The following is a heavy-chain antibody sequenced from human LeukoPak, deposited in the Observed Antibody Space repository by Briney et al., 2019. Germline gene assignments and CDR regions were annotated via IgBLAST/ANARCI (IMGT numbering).Heavy chain of an antibody. J-gene: IGHJ6*03. CDR1: GGSFSGNY. Sequence: MPSETLSLTCAVYGGSFSGNYWSWIRQPPGKGLEWIGDINHSGTTNYSPSLKSRVTISVDTSKNQFSLKLSSVTAADTAVYYCARAAAGDPRYYYYYYMDVWGKGTTVTVSS. CDR2: INHSGTT. CDR3: ARAAAGDPRYYYYYYMDV. D-gene: IGHD6-13*01. V-gene: IGHV4-34*01.